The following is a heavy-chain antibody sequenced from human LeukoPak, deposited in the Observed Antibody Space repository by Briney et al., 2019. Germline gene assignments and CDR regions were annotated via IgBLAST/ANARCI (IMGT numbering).Heavy chain of an antibody. CDR1: GYTFTSHG. CDR2: ISTYNVNT. CDR3: ARGGEYYDILTGYFDY. Sequence: ASVKVSCKASGYTFTSHGITWVRQAPGQGLEWMGWISTYNVNTNYAQKLQGRVTMTTDTSTSTAYMELRSLRSDGTAVYYCARGGEYYDILTGYFDYWGQGTLVTVSS. D-gene: IGHD3-9*01. J-gene: IGHJ4*02. V-gene: IGHV1-18*04.